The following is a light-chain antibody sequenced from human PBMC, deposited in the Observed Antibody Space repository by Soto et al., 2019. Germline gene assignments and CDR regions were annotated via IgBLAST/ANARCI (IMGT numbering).Light chain of an antibody. CDR2: IAS. V-gene: IGKV3-20*01. CDR1: QSVSRSY. J-gene: IGKJ2*01. CDR3: QQYGSSPYT. Sequence: EVVLTQSPGTLSLSPGERATLSCRASQSVSRSYLAWYQQTPGQAPRLLIYIASSRATGIPDRFSGSGSGTYFTLTIGRLEPEDFAMYYCQQYGSSPYTFGQGTKLEIK.